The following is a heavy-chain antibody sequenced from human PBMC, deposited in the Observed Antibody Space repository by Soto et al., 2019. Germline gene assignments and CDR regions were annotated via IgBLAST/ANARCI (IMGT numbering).Heavy chain of an antibody. D-gene: IGHD3-10*01. V-gene: IGHV4-59*01. CDR2: IHYSGRN. J-gene: IGHJ5*02. Sequence: QVQLQESGPGLVKPSETLSLTCTVSGGSITSYYWSWIRQPPGKGLEWIGYIHYSGRNNYNPSLKSRVTISLDMSKNQFSLKLRSVTAADTAIYYWARRDSGRPGPWGQGTLVTVSS. CDR1: GGSITSYY. CDR3: ARRDSGRPGP.